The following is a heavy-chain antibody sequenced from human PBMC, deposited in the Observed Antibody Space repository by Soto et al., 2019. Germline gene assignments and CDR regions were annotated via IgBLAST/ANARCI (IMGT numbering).Heavy chain of an antibody. Sequence: ASVKVSCKASGYTFTNYAIHWVRQAPGQRLEWMGWINAGNGNTKYSQKFQGRVTITRDTSASIAYMELSSLRSEDTAVYYCARASSWFVNDYWGQGTLVTVSS. J-gene: IGHJ4*02. D-gene: IGHD6-13*01. CDR1: GYTFTNYA. CDR3: ARASSWFVNDY. CDR2: INAGNGNT. V-gene: IGHV1-3*01.